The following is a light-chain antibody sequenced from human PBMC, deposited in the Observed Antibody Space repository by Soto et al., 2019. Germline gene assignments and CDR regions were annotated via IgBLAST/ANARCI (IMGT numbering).Light chain of an antibody. V-gene: IGKV1-17*01. CDR2: SAS. CDR3: LQYNTYPWT. Sequence: DIQMTQSPSSLSASVGDRVTITCRPSRGIGNALAWYQQKPGTVPKLLIHSASTLQSGVPSRFSGSGSGTEFTLTISSLQPEDFATYYCLQYNTYPWTFGQGTKVDIK. CDR1: RGIGNA. J-gene: IGKJ1*01.